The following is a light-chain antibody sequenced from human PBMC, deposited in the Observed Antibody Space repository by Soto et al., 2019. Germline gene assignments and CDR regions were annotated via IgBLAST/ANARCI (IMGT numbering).Light chain of an antibody. J-gene: IGKJ1*01. V-gene: IGKV1-39*01. CDR2: GSL. Sequence: DIQMTQSPSSLSASVGDRVTISCRASEGISTYLNWYHQKPGQAPKLLIYGSLNLQSGVPSRLSGSGSGTHFTLTISSLQPEDFATYYCQQSYSYPKTFGPGTTVEVK. CDR1: EGISTY. CDR3: QQSYSYPKT.